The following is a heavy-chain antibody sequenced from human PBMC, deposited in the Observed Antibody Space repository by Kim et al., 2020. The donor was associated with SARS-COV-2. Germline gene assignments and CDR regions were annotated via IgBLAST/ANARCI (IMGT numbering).Heavy chain of an antibody. J-gene: IGHJ5*02. V-gene: IGHV3-48*03. D-gene: IGHD2-2*01. Sequence: YTDSGKGRVTISRDNDYNSLYMQMNSRRAEDTAVSYCAAKARTRMYWFDPWGQGTLVTVSS. CDR3: AAKARTRMYWFDP.